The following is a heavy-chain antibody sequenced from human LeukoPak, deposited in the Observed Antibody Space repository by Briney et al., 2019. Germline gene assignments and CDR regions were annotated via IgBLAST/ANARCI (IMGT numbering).Heavy chain of an antibody. D-gene: IGHD1-26*01. V-gene: IGHV4-34*01. CDR3: AREKYSGSQDY. J-gene: IGHJ4*02. CDR2: INHSGST. CDR1: GGSFSGYY. Sequence: SETLSLTCAAYGGSFSGYYWSWIRQPPGKGLEWIGEINHSGSTNYNPSLKSRVTISVDTSKNQFSLKLSSVTAADTAVYYCAREKYSGSQDYWGQGTLVTVSS.